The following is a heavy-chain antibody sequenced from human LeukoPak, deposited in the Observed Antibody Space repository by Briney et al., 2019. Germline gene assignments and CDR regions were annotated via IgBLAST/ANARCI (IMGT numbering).Heavy chain of an antibody. CDR1: GFTFSSYA. CDR2: ISDTGATT. Sequence: GGSLRLSCAGSGFTFSSYAMSWVRQAPGKGLEWVSAISDTGATTYDADSVKGRFTISRDNSRSTLYLQMNSLRAEDTALYYCAKDTSIGRYCTNGVCSPFDYWGQEPWSPSPQ. CDR3: AKDTSIGRYCTNGVCSPFDY. V-gene: IGHV3-23*01. D-gene: IGHD2-8*01. J-gene: IGHJ4*01.